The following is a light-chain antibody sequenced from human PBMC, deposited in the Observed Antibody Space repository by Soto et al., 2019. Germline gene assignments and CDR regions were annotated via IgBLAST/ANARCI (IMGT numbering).Light chain of an antibody. J-gene: IGKJ1*01. CDR2: DAS. Sequence: DIQVTQSPSTLSASVGDRVTFTCRASQSISSWLAWYQQKPGKAPKLLIYDASSLESGVPSRFSGSGSGTEFTLTISRLHPDDFATYYCQQYNTDWTFGQGTKVDIK. CDR1: QSISSW. V-gene: IGKV1-5*01. CDR3: QQYNTDWT.